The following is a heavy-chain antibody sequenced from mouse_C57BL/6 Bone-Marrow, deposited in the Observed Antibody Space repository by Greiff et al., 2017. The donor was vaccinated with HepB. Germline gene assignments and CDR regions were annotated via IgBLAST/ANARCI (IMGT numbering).Heavy chain of an antibody. D-gene: IGHD1-1*01. CDR2: IYPGDGDT. Sequence: QVQLQQSGPELVKPGASVKISCKASGYAFSSSWMNWVKQRPGKGLEWIGRIYPGDGDTNYNGKFKGKATLTAGKSSSTAYMQLSSLTSEDSAVYFCARFLRSYAMDYWGQGTSVTVSS. CDR3: ARFLRSYAMDY. V-gene: IGHV1-82*01. J-gene: IGHJ4*01. CDR1: GYAFSSSW.